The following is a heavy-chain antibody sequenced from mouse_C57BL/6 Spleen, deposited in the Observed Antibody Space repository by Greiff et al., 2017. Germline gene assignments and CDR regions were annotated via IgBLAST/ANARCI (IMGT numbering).Heavy chain of an antibody. Sequence: EVQLQQSGPELVKPGASVKISCKASGYTFTDYYMNWVKQSHGKSLEWIGDINPNNGGTSYNQKFKGKATLTVDKSSSTAYMELRSLTSEDSAVYYCAGVTTPYYAMDYWGQGTSVTVSS. CDR3: AGVTTPYYAMDY. V-gene: IGHV1-26*01. CDR1: GYTFTDYY. J-gene: IGHJ4*01. CDR2: INPNNGGT. D-gene: IGHD2-1*01.